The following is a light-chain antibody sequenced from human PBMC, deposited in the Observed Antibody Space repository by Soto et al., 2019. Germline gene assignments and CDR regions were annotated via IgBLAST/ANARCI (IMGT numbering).Light chain of an antibody. CDR2: KAS. Sequence: DIQMTQSPSTLSGSVGDRVTITCRASQTISSWLAWYQQKPGKAPKLLIYKASTLKSGVPSRFSGSGSGTEFTHTISSLQPDDFATYYSQHYTSYSEAVGQGTKVDSK. J-gene: IGKJ1*01. CDR1: QTISSW. CDR3: QHYTSYSEA. V-gene: IGKV1-5*03.